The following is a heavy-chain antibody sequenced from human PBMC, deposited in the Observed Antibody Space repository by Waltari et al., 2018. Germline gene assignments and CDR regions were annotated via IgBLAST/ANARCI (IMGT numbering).Heavy chain of an antibody. D-gene: IGHD6-6*01. CDR2: IHHTGSI. Sequence: QLQLPESGPGLLRPSETMSLTCTAAAGSISSTTDSWGCIRQPPWKGLEWIGSIHHTGSIYYNPSLKTRVTISADTSRQHLSLKLRSVTAADTALYYCARSVAARRINWFDPWGQGTLVTVSS. V-gene: IGHV4-39*02. CDR3: ARSVAARRINWFDP. J-gene: IGHJ5*02. CDR1: AGSISSTTDS.